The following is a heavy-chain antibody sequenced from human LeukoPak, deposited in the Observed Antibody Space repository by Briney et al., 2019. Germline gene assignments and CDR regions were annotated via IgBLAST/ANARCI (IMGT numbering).Heavy chain of an antibody. J-gene: IGHJ3*01. CDR2: ISWNSGSI. CDR3: AKDIPPRYGLGAFDV. CDR1: GFTFDDYA. V-gene: IGHV3-9*01. D-gene: IGHD3-9*01. Sequence: SLRLSCAASGFTFDDYAMHWVRQAPGKGLEWVSGISWNSGSIGYADSVEGRFTISRDNAKNSLYLQMNSLRAEDTALYYCAKDIPPRYGLGAFDVWGQGTMVTVSS.